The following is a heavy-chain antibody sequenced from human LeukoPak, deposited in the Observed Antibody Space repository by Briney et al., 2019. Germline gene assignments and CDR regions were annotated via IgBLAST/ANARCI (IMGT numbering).Heavy chain of an antibody. J-gene: IGHJ6*04. CDR2: LIPIFGTA. Sequence: GASVKVSCMASGGTFSSYAISWVRQAPGQGLEWMGGLIPIFGTANYAQKFQGRVTITADESTSTAYMELSSLRSEDTAVYYCARNEVYCSGGSCYPEAHYYYGMDVWGKGTTVTVSS. CDR3: ARNEVYCSGGSCYPEAHYYYGMDV. D-gene: IGHD2-15*01. CDR1: GGTFSSYA. V-gene: IGHV1-69*13.